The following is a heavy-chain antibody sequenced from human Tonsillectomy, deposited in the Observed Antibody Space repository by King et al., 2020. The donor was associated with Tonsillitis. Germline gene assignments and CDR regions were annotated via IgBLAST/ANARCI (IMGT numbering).Heavy chain of an antibody. CDR2: ISSSSSYI. CDR1: GFTFSSYS. D-gene: IGHD3-9*01. Sequence: VQLVESGGGLVKPGGSLRLSCAASGFTFSSYSMNWVRQAPGKGLEWVSSISSSSSYIYYADSVKGRFTISRDNAKNSLYLQMNSLRAEDTAVYYCARDIVELDYDILTGYYRGAFDIWGQGTMVTDSS. J-gene: IGHJ3*02. V-gene: IGHV3-21*01. CDR3: ARDIVELDYDILTGYYRGAFDI.